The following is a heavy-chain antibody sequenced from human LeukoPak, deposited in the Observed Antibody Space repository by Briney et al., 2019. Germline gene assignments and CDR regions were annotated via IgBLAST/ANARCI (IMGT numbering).Heavy chain of an antibody. Sequence: SETLSLTCTVSGGSISSYYWSWIRQPPGKGLEWIGYIHYSGSTNYNPSLKSRVTISVDTSKNQFSLKLSSVTAADTAVYYCARVSAAGMEFHYGMDVWGQGTRVFVSS. CDR2: IHYSGST. V-gene: IGHV4-59*01. CDR1: GGSISSYY. J-gene: IGHJ6*02. CDR3: ARVSAAGMEFHYGMDV. D-gene: IGHD6-13*01.